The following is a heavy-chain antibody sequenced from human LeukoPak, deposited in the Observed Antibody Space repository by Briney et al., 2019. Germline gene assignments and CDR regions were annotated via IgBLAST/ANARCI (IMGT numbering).Heavy chain of an antibody. CDR2: ISSSSSYI. J-gene: IGHJ3*02. CDR3: ARISRQTPYDAFDI. Sequence: GGSLRLSCVGSGFTFSDHWMHWVRQAPGKGLEWVSSISSSSSYIYYADSVKGRFPISRENSKNTLYLQMNSLGAEDTAVYYCARISRQTPYDAFDIWGQGTMVTVSS. V-gene: IGHV3-21*04. CDR1: GFTFSDHW.